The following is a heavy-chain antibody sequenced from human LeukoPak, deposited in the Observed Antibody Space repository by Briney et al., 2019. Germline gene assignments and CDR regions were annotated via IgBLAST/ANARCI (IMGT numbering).Heavy chain of an antibody. D-gene: IGHD4-17*01. CDR2: FDPEDGET. CDR3: ATESRLNGDYSEGRFSDWYFDL. CDR1: GYTLTELS. J-gene: IGHJ2*01. Sequence: ALVKVSCKVSGYTLTELSMHWVRQAPGKGLEWMGGFDPEDGETIYAQKFQGRVTMTEDTSTDTAYMELSSLRSEDTAVYYCATESRLNGDYSEGRFSDWYFDLWGRGTLVTVSS. V-gene: IGHV1-24*01.